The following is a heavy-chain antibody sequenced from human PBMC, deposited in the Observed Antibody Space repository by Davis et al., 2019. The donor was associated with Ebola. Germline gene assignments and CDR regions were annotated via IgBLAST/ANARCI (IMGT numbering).Heavy chain of an antibody. D-gene: IGHD6-19*01. CDR3: ARWGQWLAYAFDN. CDR1: GFTFSSYW. V-gene: IGHV3-7*01. Sequence: PGGSLRLSCAASGFTFSSYWMNWVRQAPGKGLEWVANIKQDGSEKYYVDSVKGRFTISRDNAKNSLYLQMNSLRAEDTAVYYCARWGQWLAYAFDNWGQGTMVTVSS. CDR2: IKQDGSEK. J-gene: IGHJ3*02.